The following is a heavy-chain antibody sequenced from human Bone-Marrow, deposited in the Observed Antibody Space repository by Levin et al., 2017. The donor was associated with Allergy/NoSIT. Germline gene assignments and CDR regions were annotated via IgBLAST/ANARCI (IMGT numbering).Heavy chain of an antibody. CDR3: ASRLNSDYYYYFDY. V-gene: IGHV3-53*01. Sequence: LSLTCAASGFTVSSNYMSWVRQAPGKGLECVSVIYPDGGTYYADSVKGRFTISRDNSKNTLFLQMNSLRAEDTAVYYCASRLNSDYYYYFDYWGQGTLVTVSS. CDR1: GFTVSSNY. CDR2: IYPDGGT. D-gene: IGHD3-22*01. J-gene: IGHJ4*02.